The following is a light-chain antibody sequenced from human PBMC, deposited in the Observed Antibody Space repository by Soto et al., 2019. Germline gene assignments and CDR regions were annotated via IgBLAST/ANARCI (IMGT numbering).Light chain of an antibody. V-gene: IGLV2-14*01. CDR1: SSDVGGYNY. J-gene: IGLJ1*01. CDR2: DVS. CDR3: SSYTSSSTPCV. Sequence: QSVLTQPASVSGSPGQSITISCTGTSSDVGGYNYVSWYQQHPGKGPKLMIYDVSNRPSGVSNRFSGSKSGNTASLTISGLQAEDEADYYCSSYTSSSTPCVFGTGTKLTVL.